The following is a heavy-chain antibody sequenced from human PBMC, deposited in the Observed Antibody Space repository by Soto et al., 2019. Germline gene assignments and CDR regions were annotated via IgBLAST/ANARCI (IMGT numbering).Heavy chain of an antibody. Sequence: SETLSLTCTVSGGSISSSSYYWGWIRQPPGKGLEWIGSIYYSGSTYYNPSLKSRVTISVDTSKNQFSLKLSSVTAADTAVYYCARPESVPSIAARPTAFDIWGQGTMVTVSS. J-gene: IGHJ3*02. CDR1: GGSISSSSYY. D-gene: IGHD6-6*01. CDR2: IYYSGST. V-gene: IGHV4-39*01. CDR3: ARPESVPSIAARPTAFDI.